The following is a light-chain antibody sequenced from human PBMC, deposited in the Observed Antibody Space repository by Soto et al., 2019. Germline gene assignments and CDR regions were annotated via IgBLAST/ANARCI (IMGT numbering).Light chain of an antibody. Sequence: QSALRQPRSVSGAPGQRDTISCTGSSTNIGAGYDVHWYQQLPGTAPKLLIYGNSNRPSGVPDRFSGSKSGTSASLAITGLQAEDEADYYCQSYDSSLSGFYVFGTGTKVTAL. CDR3: QSYDSSLSGFYV. CDR1: STNIGAGYD. CDR2: GNS. J-gene: IGLJ1*01. V-gene: IGLV1-40*01.